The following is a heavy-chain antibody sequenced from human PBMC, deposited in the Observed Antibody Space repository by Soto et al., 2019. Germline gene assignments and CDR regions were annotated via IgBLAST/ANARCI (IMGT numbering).Heavy chain of an antibody. CDR1: GFTFSSYS. D-gene: IGHD3-10*01. J-gene: IGHJ4*02. CDR3: ARDAPHDKWFGELLGLFDY. V-gene: IGHV3-21*01. CDR2: ISSSSSYI. Sequence: GGSLRLSCAASGFTFSSYSMNWVRQAPGKGLEWVSSISSSSSYIYYADSVKGRFTISRDNAKNSLYLQMNSLRAEDTAVYYCARDAPHDKWFGELLGLFDYWGQGTLVTVSS.